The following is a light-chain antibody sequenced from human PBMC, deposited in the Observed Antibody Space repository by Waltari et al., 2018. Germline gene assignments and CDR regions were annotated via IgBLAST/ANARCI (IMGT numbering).Light chain of an antibody. V-gene: IGKV1-5*03. Sequence: DIQMPQSPSTLSASVGDRVSITCRASQSIGSWLAWYQQKPGKAPKLLLYKASTLESGVPSRFSGSGSGTEFTLTISSLQPDDFATYYSQQYNGNLISFGQETRLDSK. CDR3: QQYNGNLIS. CDR1: QSIGSW. CDR2: KAS. J-gene: IGKJ5*01.